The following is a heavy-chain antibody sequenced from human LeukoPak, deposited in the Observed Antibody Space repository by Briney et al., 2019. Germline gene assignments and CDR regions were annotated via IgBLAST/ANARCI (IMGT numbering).Heavy chain of an antibody. V-gene: IGHV4-59*08. CDR2: IYYSGST. CDR1: GGSISSYY. J-gene: IGHJ4*02. D-gene: IGHD6-6*01. Sequence: PSETLSLTCTVSGGSISSYYWSWIRQPPGKGLEWIGYIYYSGSTNYNPSLKSRVTISVDTSKNQFSLKLSSVTAADTAAYYCARRMYSSSSYFDYWGQGTLVTVSS. CDR3: ARRMYSSSSYFDY.